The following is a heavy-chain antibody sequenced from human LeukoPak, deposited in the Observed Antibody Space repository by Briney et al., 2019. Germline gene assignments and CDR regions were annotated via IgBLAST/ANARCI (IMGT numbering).Heavy chain of an antibody. CDR1: GFTFSSYG. Sequence: QPGRSLRLSCAASGFTFSSYGMHWVRQAPGKGLEWVAVIWYDGSNKYYADSVKGRFTISRDNSKNTLYLQMNSLRAEDTAAYYCAREARIAGNWFDPWGQGTLVTVSS. CDR2: IWYDGSNK. CDR3: AREARIAGNWFDP. V-gene: IGHV3-33*01. J-gene: IGHJ5*02. D-gene: IGHD6-13*01.